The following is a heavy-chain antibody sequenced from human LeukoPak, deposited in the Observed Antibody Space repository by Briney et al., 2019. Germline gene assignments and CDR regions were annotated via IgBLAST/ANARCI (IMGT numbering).Heavy chain of an antibody. CDR3: ARDRMGAIMYFDV. CDR2: ITGSGGRT. CDR1: GFTFSTYG. D-gene: IGHD3-10*01. Sequence: GGTLRLSCEVSGFTFSTYGMSWVRQAPGKGLEWGSAITGSGGRTYYADSVKGRFTISRDNSRDRLYLETNSLRAEDTAVYYCARDRMGAIMYFDVWGRGTLVTVSS. J-gene: IGHJ2*01. V-gene: IGHV3-23*01.